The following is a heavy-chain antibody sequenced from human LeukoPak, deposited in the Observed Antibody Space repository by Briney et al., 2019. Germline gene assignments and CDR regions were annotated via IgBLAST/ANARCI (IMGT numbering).Heavy chain of an antibody. D-gene: IGHD1-26*01. CDR3: AREVEWEPHYFDY. CDR2: TNPNSGGT. CDR1: GYTFTGYY. Sequence: ASVKVSCKASGYTFTGYYMHWVRQGPGQGLEWMGWTNPNSGGTNYAQNFQGRVTMTRDTSISTAYMELSRLRSDDTAVYYCAREVEWEPHYFDYWGQGTLVTVSS. J-gene: IGHJ4*02. V-gene: IGHV1-2*02.